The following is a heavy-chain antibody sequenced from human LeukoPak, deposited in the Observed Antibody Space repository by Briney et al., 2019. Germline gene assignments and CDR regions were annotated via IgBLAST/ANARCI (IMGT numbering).Heavy chain of an antibody. CDR1: GGTFSSYA. CDR3: ASTDLVVVAATTEYYFDY. Sequence: SVKVSCKASGGTFSSYAISWVRQAPGQGLEWMGGIIPIFGTANYAQKFQGRVTITADKSTSTAYMELSSLRSEDTAVYHCASTDLVVVAATTEYYFDYWGQGTLVTVSS. D-gene: IGHD2-15*01. CDR2: IIPIFGTA. J-gene: IGHJ4*02. V-gene: IGHV1-69*06.